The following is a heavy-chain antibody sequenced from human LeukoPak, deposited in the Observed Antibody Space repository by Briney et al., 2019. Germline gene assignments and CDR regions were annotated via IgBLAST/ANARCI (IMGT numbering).Heavy chain of an antibody. CDR1: GFTFSDTW. Sequence: GGSLRLSCAASGFTFSDTWMHWVRQAPGKGLVWVSRIRSDGSDTRYAESVKGRFTISRDNAKNSLYLQMNSLRAEDTAVYYCVRDTPRGRYDILTGYHTNSWFDSWGQGTLVTVSS. CDR3: VRDTPRGRYDILTGYHTNSWFDS. D-gene: IGHD3-9*01. CDR2: IRSDGSDT. V-gene: IGHV3-74*01. J-gene: IGHJ5*01.